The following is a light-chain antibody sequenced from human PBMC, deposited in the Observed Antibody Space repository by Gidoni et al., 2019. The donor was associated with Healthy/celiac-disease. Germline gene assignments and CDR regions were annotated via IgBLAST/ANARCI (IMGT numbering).Light chain of an antibody. CDR2: SNS. V-gene: IGLV1-44*01. CDR1: SSNIGSNT. CDR3: AAWDDSLNGPWV. Sequence: QSVLTQPPSASGTPGQRVTISCSGSSSNIGSNTVNWYQQLPATAPKRLIYSNSPRPSGVPDLFSGFQSGTSAYLAIRGLQFEDEADYYCAAWDDSLNGPWVFGGGTKLTVL. J-gene: IGLJ3*02.